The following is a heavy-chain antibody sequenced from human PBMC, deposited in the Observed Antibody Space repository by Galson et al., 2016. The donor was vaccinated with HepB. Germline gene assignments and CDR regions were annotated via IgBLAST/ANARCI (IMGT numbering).Heavy chain of an antibody. CDR3: ATRTNSVTFAFDS. CDR2: IYPGDSET. J-gene: IGHJ3*02. V-gene: IGHV5-51*01. D-gene: IGHD4-17*01. Sequence: QSGAEVKRPGESLRISCKGSGYSFSTYWIGWVRQTPGKGLEWMGVIYPGDSETRYRPSIQGQVTISADVSIATAYLQWNSLKASDTAVYYCATRTNSVTFAFDSWGQGTRVTVSS. CDR1: GYSFSTYW.